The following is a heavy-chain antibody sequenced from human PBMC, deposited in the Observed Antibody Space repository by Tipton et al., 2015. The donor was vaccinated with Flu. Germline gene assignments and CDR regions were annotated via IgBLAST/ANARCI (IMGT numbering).Heavy chain of an antibody. Sequence: GEALGSNYFWGWIRQPPGKGLEWIGNIHRGGSPYYNPSLRSRVTMSVDTSKNQFYLTLSSVTAADTAVYYCARGDYSNYVSDPKSLFDPWGQGILVTVSS. D-gene: IGHD4-11*01. CDR3: ARGDYSNYVSDPKSLFDP. J-gene: IGHJ5*02. CDR1: GEALGSNYF. V-gene: IGHV4-38-2*02. CDR2: IHRGGSP.